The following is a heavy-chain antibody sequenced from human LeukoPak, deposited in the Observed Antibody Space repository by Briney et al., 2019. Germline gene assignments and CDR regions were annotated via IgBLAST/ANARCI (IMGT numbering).Heavy chain of an antibody. Sequence: SETLSLTCTVSGGSISTSDSFWDWMRQPPGKGPEWIGSIYYSGSTYYNPSLKSRVALSVDTSKNQFSLRLNSVTAADTAVYYCARNRGSNFDWSDYWGQGILVTVSS. D-gene: IGHD3-9*01. CDR2: IYYSGST. V-gene: IGHV4-39*01. CDR1: GGSISTSDSF. J-gene: IGHJ4*02. CDR3: ARNRGSNFDWSDY.